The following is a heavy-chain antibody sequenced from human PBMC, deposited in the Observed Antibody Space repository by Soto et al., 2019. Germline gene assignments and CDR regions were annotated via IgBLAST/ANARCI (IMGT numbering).Heavy chain of an antibody. CDR3: TKVLCFGELSAIGFDP. CDR2: ISYDGSNK. J-gene: IGHJ5*02. CDR1: GFTFSSYG. Sequence: PGGSLRLSCAASGFTFSSYGMHWVRQAPGKGLEWVAVISYDGSNKYYADSVRGRFTISRDNSKNTLYLQINSLRAEDTAVYYCTKVLCFGELSAIGFDPWGQGTLVTVSS. D-gene: IGHD3-10*01. V-gene: IGHV3-30*18.